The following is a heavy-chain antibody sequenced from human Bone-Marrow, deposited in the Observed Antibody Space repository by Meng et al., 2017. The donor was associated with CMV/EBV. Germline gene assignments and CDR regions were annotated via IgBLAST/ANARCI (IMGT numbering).Heavy chain of an antibody. CDR1: GYTLTAHY. J-gene: IGHJ4*02. D-gene: IGHD5-24*01. Sequence: SVKVSCKASGYTLTAHYFHWVRQAPGQGLEWMGWIHPHRGDTNYAQQFQGRVTLTRDTSINTGYMELTRLTSDDTAVYYCARDGPDGSFDCWGQGTLVTVSS. CDR2: IHPHRGDT. CDR3: ARDGPDGSFDC. V-gene: IGHV1-2*02.